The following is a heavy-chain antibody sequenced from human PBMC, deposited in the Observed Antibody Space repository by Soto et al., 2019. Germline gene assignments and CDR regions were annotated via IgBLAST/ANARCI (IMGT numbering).Heavy chain of an antibody. Sequence: SVKVSWKAAGDAFSTYSITWVRQAPGQGLEWMGQIIPLFGTTTSAEKFQGRVTLTADKSTNTAYMELSSLRAEDTAVYYCARDIIADSGSYYRAPNDFDYWGQGTLVTVSS. V-gene: IGHV1-69*06. CDR2: IIPLFGTT. CDR3: ARDIIADSGSYYRAPNDFDY. J-gene: IGHJ4*02. D-gene: IGHD1-26*01. CDR1: GDAFSTYS.